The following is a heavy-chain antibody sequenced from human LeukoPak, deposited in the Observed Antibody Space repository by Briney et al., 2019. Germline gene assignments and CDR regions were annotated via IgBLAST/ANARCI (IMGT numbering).Heavy chain of an antibody. J-gene: IGHJ5*02. CDR3: ARVSSGSYYTGSGP. D-gene: IGHD3-10*01. Sequence: ASVKVSCKASGYTFTSYGISWVRQAPGQGLEWMGWISAYNGNTNYAQKLQGRVTMTTDTSTSTAYMELRSLRSDDTAVYYCARVSSGSYYTGSGPRGQGTLVTVSS. CDR1: GYTFTSYG. V-gene: IGHV1-18*01. CDR2: ISAYNGNT.